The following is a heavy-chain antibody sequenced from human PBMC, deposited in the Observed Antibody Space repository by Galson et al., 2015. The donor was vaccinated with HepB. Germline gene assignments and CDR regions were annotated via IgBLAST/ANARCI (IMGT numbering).Heavy chain of an antibody. CDR3: ARDGNYYDSSGYYYLNYYYGMDV. J-gene: IGHJ6*02. CDR1: GYTFTSYG. D-gene: IGHD3-22*01. CDR2: ISAYNGNT. Sequence: SCKASGYTFTSYGISWVRQAPGQGLEWMGWISAYNGNTNYAQKLQGRVTMTTDTSTSTAYMELRSLRSDDTAVYYCARDGNYYDSSGYYYLNYYYGMDVWGQGTTVTVSS. V-gene: IGHV1-18*04.